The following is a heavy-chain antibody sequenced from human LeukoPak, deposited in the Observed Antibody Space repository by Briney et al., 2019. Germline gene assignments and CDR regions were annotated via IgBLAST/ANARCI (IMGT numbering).Heavy chain of an antibody. J-gene: IGHJ1*01. Sequence: AGGSLRLSCAASGFTFSSYSMNWVRQAPGKGLEWVSVIYSGGNTYYADSVKGRFSISRDNSKNTLYLQMNSLRVEDTAVYYCAGSRLSAEYFQFWGQGTLVAVSS. CDR2: IYSGGNT. V-gene: IGHV3-66*01. CDR1: GFTFSSYS. CDR3: AGSRLSAEYFQF.